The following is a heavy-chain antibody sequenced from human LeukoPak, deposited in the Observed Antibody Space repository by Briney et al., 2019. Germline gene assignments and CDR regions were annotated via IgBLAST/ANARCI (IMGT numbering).Heavy chain of an antibody. CDR3: ARDGNLLFDY. Sequence: GGSLRLSCAASGFTFSSYAMHWVRQAPGKGLEWVAVISYDGSNKYYADSVKGRFTISRGNSKNTLYLQMNSLRAEDTAVYYCARDGNLLFDYWGQGTLVTVSS. V-gene: IGHV3-30-3*01. CDR2: ISYDGSNK. CDR1: GFTFSSYA. J-gene: IGHJ4*02.